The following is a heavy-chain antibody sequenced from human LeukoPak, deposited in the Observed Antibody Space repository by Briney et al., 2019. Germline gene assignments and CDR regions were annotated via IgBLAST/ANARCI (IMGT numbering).Heavy chain of an antibody. CDR2: IYYSGAT. CDR1: GGSISSYY. Sequence: SETLSLTCTVSGGSISSYYWSWIRQPPGKGLEWIAYIYYSGATNYNPSLKSRVTISVDTSKNQFSLKVSSVTAADTAVYYCARSRKSSGGYIDYWGQGTLVSVSS. J-gene: IGHJ4*02. V-gene: IGHV4-59*01. CDR3: ARSRKSSGGYIDY. D-gene: IGHD3-22*01.